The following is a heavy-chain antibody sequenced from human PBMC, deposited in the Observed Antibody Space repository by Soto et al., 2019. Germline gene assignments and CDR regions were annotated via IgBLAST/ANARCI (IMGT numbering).Heavy chain of an antibody. Sequence: LVQSGAEAKKPGTSVKVSCKASGYTFSTSTISWVRQAPGQGLEWMGWIKAYSGSTNYAPKLQGRVTMTTETSTSTAYLELRSLTSDDTAMYYCAIADYGDDDYWGQGTLVTVSS. CDR3: AIADYGDDDY. J-gene: IGHJ4*02. CDR2: IKAYSGST. CDR1: GYTFSTST. D-gene: IGHD4-17*01. V-gene: IGHV1-18*04.